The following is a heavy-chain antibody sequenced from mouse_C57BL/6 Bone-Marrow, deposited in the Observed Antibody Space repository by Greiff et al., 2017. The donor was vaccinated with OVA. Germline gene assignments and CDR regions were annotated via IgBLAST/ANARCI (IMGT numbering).Heavy chain of an antibody. CDR2: ISSGGSYT. CDR3: ARQYYGSSYY. Sequence: EVQLVESGGDLVKPGGSLKLSCAASGFTFSSYGMSWVRQTPDKRLEWVATISSGGSYTYYPDSVKGRFTISRDNAKNTLYLQMSSLKSEDTAMYYCARQYYGSSYYWGQGTTLTVSS. D-gene: IGHD1-1*01. V-gene: IGHV5-6*01. CDR1: GFTFSSYG. J-gene: IGHJ2*01.